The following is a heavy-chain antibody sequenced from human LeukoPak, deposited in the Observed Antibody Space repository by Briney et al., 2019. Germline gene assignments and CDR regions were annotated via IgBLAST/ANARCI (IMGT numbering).Heavy chain of an antibody. J-gene: IGHJ3*02. V-gene: IGHV1-69*10. CDR2: IIPVFGIV. Sequence: SVKISCKTSGVTFSSYPISWVRQAPGQGLVWMGGIIPVFGIVNYAQKFQGRVTITADKSTSTAYMELSSLRSEDTAVYYCARVTVAGPGTFDIWGQGTMVTVSS. CDR3: ARVTVAGPGTFDI. CDR1: GVTFSSYP. D-gene: IGHD6-19*01.